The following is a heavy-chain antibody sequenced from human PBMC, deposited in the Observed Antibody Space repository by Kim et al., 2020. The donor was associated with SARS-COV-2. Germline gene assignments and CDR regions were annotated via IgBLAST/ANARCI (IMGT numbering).Heavy chain of an antibody. CDR1: GFTFGDYG. D-gene: IGHD6-19*01. Sequence: GGSLRLSCAASGFTFGDYGMSWVRQAPGKGLEWVSGINWNSGSTGYADSVKGRFTISRDNAKNSLYLQMNSMRAEDTALYYCARGRKQWLTYYYYYGMDVWGQGTTVTVSS. V-gene: IGHV3-20*04. CDR2: INWNSGST. J-gene: IGHJ6*02. CDR3: ARGRKQWLTYYYYYGMDV.